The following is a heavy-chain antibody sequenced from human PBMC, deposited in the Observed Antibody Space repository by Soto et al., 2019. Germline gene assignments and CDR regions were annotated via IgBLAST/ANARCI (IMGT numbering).Heavy chain of an antibody. J-gene: IGHJ4*02. V-gene: IGHV3-23*01. CDR1: GFTFSSYA. CDR2: ISGSGGST. CDR3: AKRSPLNYGDYGYYFDY. Sequence: LRLSCAASGFTFSSYAMSWVRQAPGKELEWVSAISGSGGSTYYADSVKGRFTISRDNSKNTLYLQMNSLRAEDTAVYYCAKRSPLNYGDYGYYFDYWGQGTLVTVSS. D-gene: IGHD4-17*01.